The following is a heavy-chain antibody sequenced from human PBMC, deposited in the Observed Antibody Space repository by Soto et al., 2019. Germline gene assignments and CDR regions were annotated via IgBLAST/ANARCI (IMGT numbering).Heavy chain of an antibody. D-gene: IGHD3-10*01. CDR1: GFTFSSYA. V-gene: IGHV3-30-3*01. Sequence: QVQLVESGGGVVQPGRSLRLSCAASGFTFSSYAMHWVRQAPGKGLEWVAVISYDGSNKYYADSVKGRFTISRDNSKNTLYLQMNSLRAEDTAVYYCARDALEITMVRGVIITPDAFDIWDQGTMVTVSS. CDR2: ISYDGSNK. CDR3: ARDALEITMVRGVIITPDAFDI. J-gene: IGHJ3*02.